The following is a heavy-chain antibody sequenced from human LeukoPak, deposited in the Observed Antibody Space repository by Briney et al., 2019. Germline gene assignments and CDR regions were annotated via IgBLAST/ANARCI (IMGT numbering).Heavy chain of an antibody. V-gene: IGHV3-30*18. CDR1: GFTFSSYG. CDR2: ISYDGSNK. Sequence: GGSLRLSCAASGFTFSSYGMHWVRQAPGKGLEWVAVISYDGSNKYYADSVKGRFTISRDNSKNTLYLQMNSLRAEDTAVYYCAKLGYCSGGSCYKKLYYFDYWGQGTLVTVSS. J-gene: IGHJ4*02. D-gene: IGHD2-15*01. CDR3: AKLGYCSGGSCYKKLYYFDY.